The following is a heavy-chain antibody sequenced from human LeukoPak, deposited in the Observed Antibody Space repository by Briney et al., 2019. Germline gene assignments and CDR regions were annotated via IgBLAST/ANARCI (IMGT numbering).Heavy chain of an antibody. D-gene: IGHD1-7*01. CDR2: IYTSGST. J-gene: IGHJ4*02. CDR1: GGSVSSGDYY. Sequence: SETLSLTCTVSGGSVSSGDYYWTWIRQPAGKGLEWIGRIYTSGSTSYSPSLKSRVTISLDTSKNQFSLRLRSVTAADTAVYYCARGGELLNYLGQGTLVTVSS. CDR3: ARGGELLNY. V-gene: IGHV4-61*02.